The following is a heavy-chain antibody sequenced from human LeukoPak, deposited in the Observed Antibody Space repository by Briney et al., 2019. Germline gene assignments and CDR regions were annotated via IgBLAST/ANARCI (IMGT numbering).Heavy chain of an antibody. CDR3: ARERELLWFGELLVYPYYYYGMDV. Sequence: GASVKVSCKASGYTLTSYGISWVRQAPGQGLEWMGWISAYNGNTNYAQKLQGRVTMTTDTSTSTAYMELRSLRSDDTAVYYCARERELLWFGELLVYPYYYYGMDVWGQGTTVTVSS. J-gene: IGHJ6*02. V-gene: IGHV1-18*01. D-gene: IGHD3-10*01. CDR1: GYTLTSYG. CDR2: ISAYNGNT.